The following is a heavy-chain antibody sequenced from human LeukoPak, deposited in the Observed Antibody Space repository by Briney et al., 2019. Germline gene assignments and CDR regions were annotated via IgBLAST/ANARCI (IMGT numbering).Heavy chain of an antibody. Sequence: GGSLRLSCAASGFTFSNSDMHWVRQATGKGLEWVSAIGTVGDTYYPDSVKGRFTISRDNAKNSLYLQMNSLTAGDTAVYYCAREGVSSNWDSWYFDLWGRGTLVTVSS. CDR1: GFTFSNSD. CDR2: IGTVGDT. CDR3: AREGVSSNWDSWYFDL. D-gene: IGHD6-13*01. V-gene: IGHV3-13*01. J-gene: IGHJ2*01.